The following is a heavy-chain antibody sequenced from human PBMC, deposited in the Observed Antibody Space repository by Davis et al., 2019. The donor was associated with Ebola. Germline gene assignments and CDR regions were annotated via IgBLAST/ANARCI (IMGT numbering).Heavy chain of an antibody. V-gene: IGHV4-31*11. D-gene: IGHD2-2*01. CDR1: GGSISSGGYS. J-gene: IGHJ6*02. Sequence: PSETLSLTCAVSGGSISSGGYSWSWIRQPPGKGLEWIGYIYYSGSTYYNPSLKSRVTISVDTSKNQFSLKLSSVTAADTAVYYCARDVIRTRYCSSTSCDNPYYGMDVWGQGTTVTVSS. CDR3: ARDVIRTRYCSSTSCDNPYYGMDV. CDR2: IYYSGST.